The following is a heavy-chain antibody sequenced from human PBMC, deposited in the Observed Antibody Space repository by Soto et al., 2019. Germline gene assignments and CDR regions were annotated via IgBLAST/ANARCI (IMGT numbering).Heavy chain of an antibody. CDR1: GGSISSGGYY. V-gene: IGHV4-31*03. CDR3: ARAEPLRFLGGGWFDP. Sequence: SETLSLTCTVSGGSISSGGYYWSWIRQHPGKGLEWIGYIYYSGSTYYNPSLKSRVTISVDTSKNQFSLKLSSVTAADTAVYYCARAEPLRFLGGGWFDPWGQGTLVTV. CDR2: IYYSGST. D-gene: IGHD3-3*01. J-gene: IGHJ5*02.